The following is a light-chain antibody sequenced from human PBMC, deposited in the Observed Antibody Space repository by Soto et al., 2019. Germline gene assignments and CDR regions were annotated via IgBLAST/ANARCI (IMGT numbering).Light chain of an antibody. CDR3: QHHNSYSQT. J-gene: IGKJ1*01. V-gene: IGKV1-5*01. CDR2: GAS. CDR1: QSIRHY. Sequence: DSELTPSPPTLSASVGDRVTITCRASQSIRHYLAWYQQMPGKAPKLLIYGASTLQSGVPSRFSGSGSGTEFTLTISSLQPDDFGTYFCQHHNSYSQTFGQGTKVDIK.